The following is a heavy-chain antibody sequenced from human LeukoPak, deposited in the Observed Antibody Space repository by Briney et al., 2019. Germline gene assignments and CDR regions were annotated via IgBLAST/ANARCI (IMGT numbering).Heavy chain of an antibody. CDR1: GFTFSSYG. CDR2: ISYDGSNK. CDR3: ARDGILGSHDY. V-gene: IGHV3-30*03. D-gene: IGHD3-3*02. J-gene: IGHJ4*02. Sequence: PGGSLRLSCAASGFTFSSYGMHWVRRAPGKGLEWVAVISYDGSNKYYADSVKGRFTISRDNAKNTLFLQMKSLRADDTAIYYCARDGILGSHDYWGQGTLVTVSS.